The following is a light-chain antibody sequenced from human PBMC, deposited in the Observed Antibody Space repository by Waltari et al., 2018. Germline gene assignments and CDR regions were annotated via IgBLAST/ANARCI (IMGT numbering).Light chain of an antibody. V-gene: IGKV3-20*01. CDR2: HAS. CDR3: QKYDFLPAT. CDR1: QGVGKY. Sequence: EIVLTQSPGTLSLSPGERATLSCTASQGVGKYLAWYQQRPGQAPRLLLYHASIRATGIPDRFSGSGSGTDFSLTISRLEPEDFAVYYCQKYDFLPATFGQGTTVEIK. J-gene: IGKJ1*01.